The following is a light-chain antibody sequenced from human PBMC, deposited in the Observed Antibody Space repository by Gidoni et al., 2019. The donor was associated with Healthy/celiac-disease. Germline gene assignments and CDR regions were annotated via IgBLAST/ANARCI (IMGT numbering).Light chain of an antibody. Sequence: EFVLTQSPGTLSLSPGERATLSCRASQSVSSSYLAWYQQKPGQAPRLLIYGASSRATGIPDRFSGSGSGTDFTLTISRLEPEDFAVYYCQQYGSSRGTFXQXTKVEIK. J-gene: IGKJ1*01. CDR3: QQYGSSRGT. CDR2: GAS. V-gene: IGKV3-20*01. CDR1: QSVSSSY.